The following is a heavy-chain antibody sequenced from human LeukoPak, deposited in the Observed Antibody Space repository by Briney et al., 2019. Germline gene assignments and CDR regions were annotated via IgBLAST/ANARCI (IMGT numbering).Heavy chain of an antibody. Sequence: PGGSLRLSCAASGFTFSSYWMHWVRQAPGKGLVWVSRINSDGSSTSYADSVTGRFTISRDNAKNTLYLQMNSLRAEDTAVYYCARGPTTYYDFWSGYYAYWGQGTLVTVSS. CDR1: GFTFSSYW. CDR2: INSDGSST. CDR3: ARGPTTYYDFWSGYYAY. J-gene: IGHJ4*02. V-gene: IGHV3-74*01. D-gene: IGHD3-3*01.